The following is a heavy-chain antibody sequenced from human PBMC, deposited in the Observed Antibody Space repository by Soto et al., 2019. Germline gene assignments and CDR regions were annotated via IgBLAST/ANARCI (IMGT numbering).Heavy chain of an antibody. J-gene: IGHJ3*02. Sequence: ETLSLTCTVAGGSISSYYWSWIRQPAGKGLEWIGRIYTSGSTNYNPSLKSRVTMSVDTSKNQFSLRLSSVTAADTAVYYCARVGKLELQGGAFDIWGQGTMVTVSS. CDR1: GGSISSYY. V-gene: IGHV4-4*07. D-gene: IGHD1-7*01. CDR2: IYTSGST. CDR3: ARVGKLELQGGAFDI.